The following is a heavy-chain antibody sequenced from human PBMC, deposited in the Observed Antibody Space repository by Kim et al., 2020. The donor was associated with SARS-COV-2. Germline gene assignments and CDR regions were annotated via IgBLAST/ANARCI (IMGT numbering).Heavy chain of an antibody. Sequence: SETLSLTCTGSGGSISSYYWSWIRQPPGKGLEWIGHVYYSGSTNYNPSLKSRVTISADTSKNQFFLKLSSVIAADTAVYYCARQWDSWGQGTLVTVSS. CDR2: VYYSGST. CDR1: GGSISSYY. J-gene: IGHJ4*02. V-gene: IGHV4-59*08. CDR3: ARQWDS.